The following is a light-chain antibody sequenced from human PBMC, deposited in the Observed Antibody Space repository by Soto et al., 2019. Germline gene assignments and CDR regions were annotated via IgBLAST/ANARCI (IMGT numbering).Light chain of an antibody. CDR3: QQSYSTLWT. Sequence: DVQMTQSPSSLSASVGDRVTITCRTSQSISSYLNWYQQKPGKAPNLLIYAASSLQSGVPSRFSGSESGTEFTLTISSLQPEDFATYYCQQSYSTLWTFGQGTKVEIK. V-gene: IGKV1-39*01. CDR1: QSISSY. J-gene: IGKJ1*01. CDR2: AAS.